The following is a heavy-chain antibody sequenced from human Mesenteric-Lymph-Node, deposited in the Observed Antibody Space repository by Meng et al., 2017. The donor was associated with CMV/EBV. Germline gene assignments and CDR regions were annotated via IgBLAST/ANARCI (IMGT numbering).Heavy chain of an antibody. D-gene: IGHD3-22*01. J-gene: IGHJ4*02. CDR2: IYRDGSST. Sequence: FTFNSYAMSWVRQAPGKGLEWVSVIYRDGSSTYYADSVKGRFTISRDNSKNTLYLQMNSLRAEDTAVYYCARDPVTMIVVVITTLDYWGQGTLVTVSS. CDR3: ARDPVTMIVVVITTLDY. V-gene: IGHV3-23*03. CDR1: FTFNSYA.